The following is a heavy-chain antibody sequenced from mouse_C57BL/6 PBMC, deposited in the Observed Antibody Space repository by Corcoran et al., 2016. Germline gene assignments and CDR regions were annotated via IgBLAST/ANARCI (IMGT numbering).Heavy chain of an antibody. V-gene: IGHV1-81*01. CDR3: ARWGNLRYFDV. J-gene: IGHJ1*03. CDR2: IYPRSGNT. Sequence: QVQLQQSGAELARPGASVKLSCMASGYTFTSYGLSWVKQRTGQGLEWIGEIYPRSGNTYYNEKFKGKATLTADKSSSTAYMELRSLTSEDSAVYFCARWGNLRYFDVWGTGTTVTVSS. CDR1: GYTFTSYG. D-gene: IGHD2-1*01.